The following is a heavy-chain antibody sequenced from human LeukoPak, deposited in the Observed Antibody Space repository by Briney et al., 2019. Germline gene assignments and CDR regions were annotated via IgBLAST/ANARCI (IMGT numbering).Heavy chain of an antibody. CDR2: ISSSSSTI. V-gene: IGHV3-48*01. Sequence: PGGSLRLSCAASGFTFSSYSMNWVRQAPGKGLEWVSYISSSSSTIYYADSVKGRFTISRDNAKNTLYQQMNSLRAEDTAVYYCARVRYSSSSRREDWFDPWGQGTLVTVSS. CDR3: ARVRYSSSSRREDWFDP. D-gene: IGHD6-6*01. J-gene: IGHJ5*02. CDR1: GFTFSSYS.